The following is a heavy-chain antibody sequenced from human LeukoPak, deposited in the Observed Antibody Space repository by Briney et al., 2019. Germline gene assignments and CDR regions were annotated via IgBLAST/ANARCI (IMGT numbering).Heavy chain of an antibody. CDR3: ARLRSRSNYDY. CDR1: GGSISSGSDS. D-gene: IGHD5-24*01. CDR2: IYTSGTT. J-gene: IGHJ4*02. V-gene: IGHV4-61*09. Sequence: PSETLSLTCTVSGGSISSGSDSWSWIRQPAGKGLEWIGHIYTSGTTNYNPSLKSRVTISVDTSKNQFSLKLSSVTAADTAVYYCARLRSRSNYDYWGQGTLVTVSS.